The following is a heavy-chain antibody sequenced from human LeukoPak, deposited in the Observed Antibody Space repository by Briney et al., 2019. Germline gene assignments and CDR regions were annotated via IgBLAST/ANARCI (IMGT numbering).Heavy chain of an antibody. J-gene: IGHJ4*02. V-gene: IGHV1-69*01. CDR1: GGTFSSYA. Sequence: SVKVSCKASGGTFSSYAISWVRQAPGQGLEWMGGIIPIFGTANYAQKFQGRVTITADESKSTAYMELSSLRSEDTAVYYCARPSGGDFWSGYYNYWGQGTLVTVSS. D-gene: IGHD3-3*01. CDR2: IIPIFGTA. CDR3: ARPSGGDFWSGYYNY.